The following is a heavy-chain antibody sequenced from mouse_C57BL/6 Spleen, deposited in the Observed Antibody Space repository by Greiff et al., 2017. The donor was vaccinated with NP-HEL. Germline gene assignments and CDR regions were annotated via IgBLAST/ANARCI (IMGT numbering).Heavy chain of an antibody. D-gene: IGHD5-5*01. Sequence: VQLQQSGAELVKPGASVKLSCKASGYTFTSYWMHWVKQRPGQGLEWIGMIHPNSGSTNYNEKFKSKATLTVDKSSSTAYMQLSSLTSEDSAVYYCARRLPGWYFDVWGTGTTVTVSS. CDR1: GYTFTSYW. J-gene: IGHJ1*03. CDR3: ARRLPGWYFDV. CDR2: IHPNSGST. V-gene: IGHV1-64*01.